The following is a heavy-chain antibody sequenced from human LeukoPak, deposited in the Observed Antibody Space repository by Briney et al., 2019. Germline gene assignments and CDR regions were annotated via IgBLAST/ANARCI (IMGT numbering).Heavy chain of an antibody. D-gene: IGHD6-6*01. J-gene: IGHJ5*02. CDR1: DDSITSRTYY. CDR2: IWNSGST. V-gene: IGHV4-31*03. Sequence: SETLSLTCSVSDDSITSRTYYWTWFRQHPEKGLEWIGYIWNSGSTNYNPSLKSRVTISVDTSRNQFSLKLTSVTAADTAVYYCATDVSSTFPNWVDPWGQGIPVIVSS. CDR3: ATDVSSTFPNWVDP.